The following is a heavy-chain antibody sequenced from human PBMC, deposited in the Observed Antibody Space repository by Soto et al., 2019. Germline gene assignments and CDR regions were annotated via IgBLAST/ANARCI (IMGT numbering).Heavy chain of an antibody. J-gene: IGHJ5*02. V-gene: IGHV1-69*08. CDR1: GGTFSSYT. D-gene: IGHD6-19*01. CDR2: IIPILGIA. CDR3: ARDKLPYSSGWSWFDP. Sequence: QVQLVQSGAEVKKPGSSVKVSCKASGGTFSSYTISWVRQAPGQGLEWMGRIIPILGIANYAQKFQGRVTITADKSTSTAYMELSSLRSEDTAVYYCARDKLPYSSGWSWFDPWGQGTLVTVSS.